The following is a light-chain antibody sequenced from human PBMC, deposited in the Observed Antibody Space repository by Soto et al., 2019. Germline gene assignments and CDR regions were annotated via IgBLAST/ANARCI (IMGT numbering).Light chain of an antibody. J-gene: IGKJ5*01. CDR2: DVS. Sequence: EIVLTQSPATLSLSPGERVTLSCRASQSASNSLAWYQQKPGQPPRLLIYDVSNRATGIPARFSGSGSGTDFTLTITSLEPEDFAVYFCHQRYNWPRVTFGQGTRLEIK. CDR1: QSASNS. CDR3: HQRYNWPRVT. V-gene: IGKV3-11*01.